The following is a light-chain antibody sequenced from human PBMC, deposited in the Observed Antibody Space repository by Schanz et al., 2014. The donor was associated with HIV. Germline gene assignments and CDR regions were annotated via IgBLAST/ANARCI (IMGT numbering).Light chain of an antibody. CDR3: ASWDDSLKGWV. V-gene: IGLV1-44*01. CDR1: NSNFRSNA. CDR2: NSY. J-gene: IGLJ3*02. Sequence: QSVLTQPPSTSGTPGQRVTMSCSGSNSNFRSNAVNWYQHLPGTAPKLLIYNSYHRPSGVPDRFSGSESGTSASLAISGLQSEDEGDYYCASWDDSLKGWVFGGGTKLTVL.